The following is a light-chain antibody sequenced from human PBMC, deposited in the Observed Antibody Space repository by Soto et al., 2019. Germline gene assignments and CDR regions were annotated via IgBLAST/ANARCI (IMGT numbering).Light chain of an antibody. CDR3: LSYDSRLSGWV. CDR1: SSNIGAGYD. CDR2: TNN. J-gene: IGLJ3*02. Sequence: QSVLTQPPSVSGAPGQRVTISCTGSSSNIGAGYDVHWYQQLPGMAPKLLIYTNNLRPSGIPDRFSGSKSGTTGSLAITGLQAGDEADYYCLSYDSRLSGWVFGGGTKLTGL. V-gene: IGLV1-40*01.